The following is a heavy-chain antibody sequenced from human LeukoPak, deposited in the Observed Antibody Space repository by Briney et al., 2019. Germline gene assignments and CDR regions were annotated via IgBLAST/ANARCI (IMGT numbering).Heavy chain of an antibody. V-gene: IGHV4-59*01. J-gene: IGHJ5*02. D-gene: IGHD3-10*01. CDR2: IYYSGNT. CDR1: GGSISSYY. CDR3: ARHEGGELLTWFDP. Sequence: SETLSLTCTVSGGSISSYYWSWIRQPPGKGLEWIGHIYYSGNTNYNPSLKSRVTISVDTSKNQFSLNLSSVTAADTAVYYCARHEGGELLTWFDPWGQGTLVTVSS.